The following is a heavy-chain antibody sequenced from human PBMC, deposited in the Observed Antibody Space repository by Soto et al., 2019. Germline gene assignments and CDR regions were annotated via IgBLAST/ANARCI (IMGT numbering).Heavy chain of an antibody. D-gene: IGHD3-3*01. CDR1: GFNLSNFD. V-gene: IGHV3-64*01. CDR3: ARASKAYYGFWSGYYYYMAV. CDR2: IGSNGGGT. Sequence: EVQLVASGGGLVQPGGSLRLSCAASGFNLSNFDMHWVRQAPGVGLEYVAAIGSNGGGTYYANSVRGRFTISRDNSKNTLYLQMGSVRPAHMAVYYCARASKAYYGFWSGYYYYMAVFGKGTPVTVSS. J-gene: IGHJ6*03.